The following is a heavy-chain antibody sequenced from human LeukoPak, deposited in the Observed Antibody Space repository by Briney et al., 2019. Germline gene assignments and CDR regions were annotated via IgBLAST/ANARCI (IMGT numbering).Heavy chain of an antibody. V-gene: IGHV3-30*02. CDR2: IRYDGSNK. D-gene: IGHD3-22*01. J-gene: IGHJ4*02. Sequence: GGSLRLSCAASGFTFSSYGMHWVRQAPGKGLEWVAFIRYDGSNKYYADSVKGRFTISRDNSKNTLYLQMNSLRAEDTAVYYCARSIVVVIPTDYWGQGTLVTVSS. CDR1: GFTFSSYG. CDR3: ARSIVVVIPTDY.